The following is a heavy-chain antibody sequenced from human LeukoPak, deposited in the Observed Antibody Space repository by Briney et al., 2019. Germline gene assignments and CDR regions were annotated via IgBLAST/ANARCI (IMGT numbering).Heavy chain of an antibody. V-gene: IGHV1-46*01. Sequence: ASVKVSCKASGYTFTSYYMHWVRQAPGQGLEWMGIINPSGGSTSYAQKFQGRVTMTRDTSTSTVYMELTSLRSEDTAVYYCATQVERRVYYYYGMDVWGQGTTVTVSS. J-gene: IGHJ6*02. CDR1: GYTFTSYY. CDR2: INPSGGST. CDR3: ATQVERRVYYYYGMDV.